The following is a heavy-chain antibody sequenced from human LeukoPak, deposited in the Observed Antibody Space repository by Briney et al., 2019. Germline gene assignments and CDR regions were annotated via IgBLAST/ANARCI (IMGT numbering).Heavy chain of an antibody. CDR3: AKDRYSGLNTIDY. Sequence: GRSLRLSCAASEFTFSTYGMHWVRQAPGKGLEWVAVISYDGSYKFYADSVKGRFTISRDNSKSTLYLQMNSLRAEDTAVYYCAKDRYSGLNTIDYWGQGTLVTVSS. D-gene: IGHD6-13*01. J-gene: IGHJ4*02. CDR1: EFTFSTYG. V-gene: IGHV3-30*18. CDR2: ISYDGSYK.